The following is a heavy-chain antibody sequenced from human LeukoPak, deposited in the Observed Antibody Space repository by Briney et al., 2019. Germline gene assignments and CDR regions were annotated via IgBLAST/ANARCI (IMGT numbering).Heavy chain of an antibody. Sequence: SETVSHTCAVYGGSFSGYYWSWIRQAPGKGLEWIGEINHSGSTNYNPSLKSRVTISVDTSKNQFSLKLSSVTAADTAVYYCARGMSRSRVIHFDYWGQGTLVTVSS. CDR3: ARGMSRSRVIHFDY. J-gene: IGHJ4*02. CDR1: GGSFSGYY. D-gene: IGHD2-21*01. CDR2: INHSGST. V-gene: IGHV4-34*01.